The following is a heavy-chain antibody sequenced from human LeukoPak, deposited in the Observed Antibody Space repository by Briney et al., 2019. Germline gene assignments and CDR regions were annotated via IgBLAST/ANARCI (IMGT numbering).Heavy chain of an antibody. CDR2: INPSDGSA. D-gene: IGHD3-22*01. J-gene: IGHJ4*02. V-gene: IGHV1-46*01. Sequence: ASVMVSRKASGYTLTSYYMHWVRQAPGQGLEWMGIINPSDGSAIYTQKFQGRVTLTTDTSTSTVYMELNSLRSEDTAVYYCARGFNYYDNSGYYKYYFDYWGQGT. CDR3: ARGFNYYDNSGYYKYYFDY. CDR1: GYTLTSYY.